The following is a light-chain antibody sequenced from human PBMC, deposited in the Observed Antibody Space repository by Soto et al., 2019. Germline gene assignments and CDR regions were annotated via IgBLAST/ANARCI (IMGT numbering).Light chain of an antibody. CDR2: DAS. Sequence: EIVLTQSPDSLSLSPGERATLSCRASQSVSSYLAWYQQKPGQAPRLLIYDASNRATGIPARFSGSGSGTDFTLTISSLEPEDFAVYYCQHRSIWWTFGQGTKVDIK. J-gene: IGKJ1*01. CDR1: QSVSSY. V-gene: IGKV3-11*01. CDR3: QHRSIWWT.